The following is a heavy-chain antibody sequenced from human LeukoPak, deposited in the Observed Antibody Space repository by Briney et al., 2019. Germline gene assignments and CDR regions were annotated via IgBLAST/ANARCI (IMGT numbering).Heavy chain of an antibody. CDR2: ISGSGGST. CDR3: ARDFASPITVTGRFDP. CDR1: GFTFSSYA. J-gene: IGHJ5*02. D-gene: IGHD4-11*01. Sequence: GGSLRLSCAASGFTFSSYAMSWVRQAPGKGLEWVSAISGSGGSTYYADSVKGRFTISRGNSKNTLYLQMNSLRAEDTAVYYCARDFASPITVTGRFDPWGQGTLVTVSS. V-gene: IGHV3-23*01.